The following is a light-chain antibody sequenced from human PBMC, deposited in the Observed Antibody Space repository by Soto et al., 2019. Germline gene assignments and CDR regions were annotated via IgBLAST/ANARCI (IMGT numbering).Light chain of an antibody. J-gene: IGLJ1*01. V-gene: IGLV2-11*01. CDR1: SSDVGGYNF. CDR2: DVS. CDR3: CSYAGNYPYV. Sequence: QSVLTQPRAVSGSPGQSVTISCTGTSSDVGGYNFVSWDQQHPGKAPKLMIYDVSTRPSGVPDCFSGPKSGNTASLTISGLQAEDEADYYCCSYAGNYPYVFGTGTKVTVL.